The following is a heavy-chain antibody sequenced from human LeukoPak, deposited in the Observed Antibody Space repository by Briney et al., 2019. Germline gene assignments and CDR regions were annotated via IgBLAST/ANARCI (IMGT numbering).Heavy chain of an antibody. J-gene: IGHJ4*02. V-gene: IGHV4-34*01. CDR1: GGSFSGYY. CDR3: AREQYVDY. D-gene: IGHD4-11*01. CDR2: SNHSGST. Sequence: SETLSLTCAVYGGSFSGYYWSWIRQPPGKGLEWIGESNHSGSTNYNPSLKSRVTISVDTSKNQFSLKLSSVTAADTAVYYCAREQYVDYWGQGTLVTVSS.